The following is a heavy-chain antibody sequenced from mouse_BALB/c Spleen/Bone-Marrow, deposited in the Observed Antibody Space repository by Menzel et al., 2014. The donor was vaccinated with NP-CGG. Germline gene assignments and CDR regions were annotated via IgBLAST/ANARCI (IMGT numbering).Heavy chain of an antibody. CDR1: GYSFTGYF. CDR2: INPYNSDT. V-gene: IGHV1-20*02. D-gene: IGHD2-14*01. CDR3: ARGDYRFDEGYFDC. J-gene: IGHJ2*02. Sequence: EVQLQQSGPELVKPGASVKISCKASGYSFTGYFMNWVMQSHGKSLEWIGRINPYNSDTFYNQKFKGKAILTVDKSSSTAHMELRSLASEDSAVYYCARGDYRFDEGYFDCWGQGTSLTVSS.